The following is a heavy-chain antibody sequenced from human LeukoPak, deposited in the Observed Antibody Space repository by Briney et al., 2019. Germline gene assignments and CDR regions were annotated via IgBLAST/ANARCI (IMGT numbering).Heavy chain of an antibody. J-gene: IGHJ4*02. CDR3: ARDAFSGYSYSYYSDY. D-gene: IGHD6-13*01. Sequence: GASVKVSFKASGYTFTGYYIHWVRQAPGQGLEWMGWINPTSGGTKYAQKFQGRVTMTRDTSSSTAYMDLSGLRSDDTAVHYCARDAFSGYSYSYYSDYWGQGTPVTVSS. CDR2: INPTSGGT. CDR1: GYTFTGYY. V-gene: IGHV1-2*02.